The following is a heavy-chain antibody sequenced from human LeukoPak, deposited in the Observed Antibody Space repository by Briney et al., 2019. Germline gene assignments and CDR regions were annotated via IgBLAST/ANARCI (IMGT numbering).Heavy chain of an antibody. V-gene: IGHV3-21*01. CDR1: GFTFSSYI. J-gene: IGHJ4*02. D-gene: IGHD4-17*01. CDR2: ISGSSIYI. Sequence: GGSLRLSCAASGFTFSSYIMNWVRQAPGKGLEWVSSISGSSIYIYYADSVKGRFTISRDNAKDSLYLQMNSLRAEDTAVYYCARSAATVRWGQGTLVTVPS. CDR3: ARSAATVR.